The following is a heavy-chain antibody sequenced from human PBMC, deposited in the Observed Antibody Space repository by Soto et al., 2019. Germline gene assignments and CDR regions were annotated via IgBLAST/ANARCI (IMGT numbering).Heavy chain of an antibody. D-gene: IGHD3-16*01. V-gene: IGHV3-48*03. CDR3: ARGRGWGAPNDY. J-gene: IGHJ4*02. Sequence: EVQLAESGGGLVQPGGSLRLSCAASGFTFSSYDMIWVRQAPGKGLEWVSYISSSGNTISYADSVKGRFTISRDNAKNSLYLQMNRLRGEDTAVYYCARGRGWGAPNDYWGQGTLVTVSS. CDR2: ISSSGNTI. CDR1: GFTFSSYD.